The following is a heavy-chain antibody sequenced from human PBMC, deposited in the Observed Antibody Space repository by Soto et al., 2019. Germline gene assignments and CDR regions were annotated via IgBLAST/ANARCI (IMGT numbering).Heavy chain of an antibody. CDR3: APRSKRVVRFLEWPTYDAFDI. CDR1: GYTFTSYD. D-gene: IGHD3-3*01. J-gene: IGHJ3*02. CDR2: MNPNSGNT. Sequence: ASVKVSCKASGYTFTSYDINWVRQANGQGLEWMGWMNPNSGNTGYAQKFQCRVTMTRNTSISTTYMELSSLRSEDTAVYYCAPRSKRVVRFLEWPTYDAFDIWGQGTMVTVSS. V-gene: IGHV1-8*01.